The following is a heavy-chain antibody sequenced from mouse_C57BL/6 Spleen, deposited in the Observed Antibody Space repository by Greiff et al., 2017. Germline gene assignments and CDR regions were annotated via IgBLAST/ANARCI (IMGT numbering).Heavy chain of an antibody. J-gene: IGHJ2*01. CDR1: GYTFTSYW. D-gene: IGHD2-1*01. CDR3: AGVYGNYGGYFDY. Sequence: VQLQQPGTELVKPGASVKLSCKASGYTFTSYWMHWVKQRPGQGLEWIGNINPSNGGTNYNEKFKSKATLTVDKSSSTAYMQLSSLTSEDSAVXYYAGVYGNYGGYFDYWGQGTTLTVSS. CDR2: INPSNGGT. V-gene: IGHV1-53*01.